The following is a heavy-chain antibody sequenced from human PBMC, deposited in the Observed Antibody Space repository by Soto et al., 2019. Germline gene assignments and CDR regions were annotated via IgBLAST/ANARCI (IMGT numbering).Heavy chain of an antibody. J-gene: IGHJ4*02. Sequence: QVQLVESGGGVVQPGRSLSLSCAASGFTFSSYGMHWVRQAPGKGLEWVAVIWYDGSNKYYADYVKGRFTISRDNSKNTLYLQMNSLRAEDTAVYYCARDTNDFWSGYPDYWGQGTLVTVSS. CDR2: IWYDGSNK. CDR1: GFTFSSYG. D-gene: IGHD3-3*01. CDR3: ARDTNDFWSGYPDY. V-gene: IGHV3-33*01.